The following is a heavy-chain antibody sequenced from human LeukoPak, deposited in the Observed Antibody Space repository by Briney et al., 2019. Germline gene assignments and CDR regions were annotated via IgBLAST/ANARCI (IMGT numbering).Heavy chain of an antibody. Sequence: SETLSLTCAAYGGSFSGYYWSWIRQPPGKGLEWIGEINHSGSTNYNPSLKSRVTISVDTSKNQFSLKLSSVTAADTAVYYCGRLRRAYYYDSSGSYPDYWGQGTLVTVSS. CDR2: INHSGST. D-gene: IGHD3-22*01. CDR1: GGSFSGYY. J-gene: IGHJ4*02. V-gene: IGHV4-34*01. CDR3: GRLRRAYYYDSSGSYPDY.